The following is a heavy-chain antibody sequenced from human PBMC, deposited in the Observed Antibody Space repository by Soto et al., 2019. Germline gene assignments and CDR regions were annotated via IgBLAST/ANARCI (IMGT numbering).Heavy chain of an antibody. CDR2: ISYEGRNK. V-gene: IGHV3-30*18. CDR3: AKGRDSTLLRWQYFDN. J-gene: IGHJ4*02. Sequence: GGSLRLSCAVSGFTFSLFGMHWVRQAPGKGLEWVAFISYEGRNKYYADSVKGRFTISRDNSRNTLSLQMDSLRPEDTAVYYCAKGRDSTLLRWQYFDNWGQGTQVTVSS. D-gene: IGHD4-17*01. CDR1: GFTFSLFG.